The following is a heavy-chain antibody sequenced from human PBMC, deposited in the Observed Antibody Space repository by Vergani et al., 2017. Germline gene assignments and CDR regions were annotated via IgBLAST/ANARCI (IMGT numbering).Heavy chain of an antibody. D-gene: IGHD6-19*01. V-gene: IGHV3-33*06. J-gene: IGHJ6*03. Sequence: QVQLVESGGGVVQPGRSLRLSCAASGFTFSSYGMHWVRQAPGKGLEWVAVIWSDGTNKYYADSVKGRFTISRDNSKNTLNLQMNSLRAEDTAVYYCAKAGSSGWRILDYYYMDVWGKGTTVTVSS. CDR1: GFTFSSYG. CDR2: IWSDGTNK. CDR3: AKAGSSGWRILDYYYMDV.